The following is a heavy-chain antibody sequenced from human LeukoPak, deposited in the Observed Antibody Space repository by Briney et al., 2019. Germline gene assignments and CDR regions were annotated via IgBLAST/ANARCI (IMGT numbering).Heavy chain of an antibody. CDR1: GFTFDDYA. J-gene: IGHJ4*02. V-gene: IGHV3-9*01. CDR3: AKGIAAAGTLGFDY. D-gene: IGHD6-13*01. Sequence: PGGSLRLSCAASGFTFDDYAMHWVRQAPGKGLEWVSGISWNSGSIGYADSVKGRFTSSRDNAKNSLYLQMNSLRAEDTALYYCAKGIAAAGTLGFDYWGQGTLVTVSS. CDR2: ISWNSGSI.